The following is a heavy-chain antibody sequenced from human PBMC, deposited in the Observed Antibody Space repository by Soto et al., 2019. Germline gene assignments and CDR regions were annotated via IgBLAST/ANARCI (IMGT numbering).Heavy chain of an antibody. CDR2: IIPIFGTA. D-gene: IGHD1-20*01. CDR1: GGTFSSYA. J-gene: IGHJ4*02. V-gene: IGHV1-69*01. CDR3: LTSNRGKMRYLEC. Sequence: QVQLVQAGAEVKKPGSSVKVSCKASGGTFSSYAISWVRQAPGQGLEWMGGIIPIFGTANDAQKFQGRVTITADESTSTAYMELSSLRSEDTAVYYCLTSNRGKMRYLECWGQGTLVTVSS.